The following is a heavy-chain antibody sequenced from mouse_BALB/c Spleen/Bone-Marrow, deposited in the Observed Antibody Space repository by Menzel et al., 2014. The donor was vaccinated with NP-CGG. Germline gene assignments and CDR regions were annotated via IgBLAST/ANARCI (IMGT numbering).Heavy chain of an antibody. D-gene: IGHD3-1*01. CDR1: GYAFSTYR. V-gene: IGHV1-80*01. CDR3: ARVGFSFDY. J-gene: IGHJ2*01. CDR2: IYPGDGDT. Sequence: LQESGAELVRPGSSVKISCKASGYAFSTYRVNWVKQRPGQGLEWIGQIYPGDGDTNYNGKFKGKATLTADRSSSTASMQLSSLTSEDSAVYFCARVGFSFDYWGQGTTLTVSS.